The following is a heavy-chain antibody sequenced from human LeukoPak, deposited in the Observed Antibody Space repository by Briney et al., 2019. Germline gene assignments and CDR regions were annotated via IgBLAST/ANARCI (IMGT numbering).Heavy chain of an antibody. CDR1: GGSISSGGYY. CDR2: IYYSGST. J-gene: IGHJ3*02. V-gene: IGHV4-31*03. D-gene: IGHD5-12*01. Sequence: SETLSLTCTVSGGSISSGGYYWSWIRQHPGKGLEWIGYIYYSGSTYYDPTLKSRVTISVDTSKNQFSLKLSSVTAADTAVYYCARGQYSGYDWVGFDIWGQGTMVTVSS. CDR3: ARGQYSGYDWVGFDI.